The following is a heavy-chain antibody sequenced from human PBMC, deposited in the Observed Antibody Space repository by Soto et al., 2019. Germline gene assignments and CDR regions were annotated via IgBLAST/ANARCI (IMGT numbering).Heavy chain of an antibody. CDR3: ARVRAAGQGDLDY. Sequence: SETLSLTCAVSGGSISSSNWWSWVRQPPGKGLEWIGEIYHSGSTNYNPSLKSRVTISVDKSKNQFSLKLSSVTAADTAVYYCARVRAAGQGDLDYWGQGNLVTVSS. CDR1: GGSISSSNW. CDR2: IYHSGST. J-gene: IGHJ4*02. V-gene: IGHV4-4*02. D-gene: IGHD6-13*01.